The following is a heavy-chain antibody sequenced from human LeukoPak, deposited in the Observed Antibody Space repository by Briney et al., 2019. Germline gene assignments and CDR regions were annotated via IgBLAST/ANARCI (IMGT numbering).Heavy chain of an antibody. D-gene: IGHD6-19*01. V-gene: IGHV4-59*08. CDR2: IYYSGST. CDR3: ARSGQWLVRGKYYFDY. Sequence: SETLSLTCTVSGGSISSYYWSWIRQPPGKGLEWIGYIYYSGSTNYNPSLKSRVTISVDTSKNQFSLKLSSVTAADTAVYYCARSGQWLVRGKYYFDYWGQGTLVTVSS. CDR1: GGSISSYY. J-gene: IGHJ4*02.